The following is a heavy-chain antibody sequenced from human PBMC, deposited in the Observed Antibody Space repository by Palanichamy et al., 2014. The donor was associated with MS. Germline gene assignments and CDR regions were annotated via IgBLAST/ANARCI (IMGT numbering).Heavy chain of an antibody. V-gene: IGHV4-59*01. CDR2: IYYSGST. CDR3: ARDGSGYCSNTNCHGWFDP. D-gene: IGHD2-2*01. J-gene: IGHJ5*02. CDR1: SGSISSYY. Sequence: QVQLQDGPRTGGSLRRPCPSPCTVSSGSISSYYWSWIRQPPGKGLEWIGYIYYSGSTNYSPSLKSRVTISVDTSKNQLSLKLSSVTAADTAVYYCARDGSGYCSNTNCHGWFDPWGQGTLVTVSS.